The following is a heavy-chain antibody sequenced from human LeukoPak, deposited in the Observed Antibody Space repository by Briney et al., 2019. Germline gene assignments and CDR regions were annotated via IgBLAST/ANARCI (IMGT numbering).Heavy chain of an antibody. J-gene: IGHJ4*02. CDR3: ASTGRYCTSTSCSNYFHY. CDR1: ELSCDDDA. D-gene: IGHD2-2*01. Sequence: GGSLRLSCGVSELSCDDDAIAWVRQGPGKGLECVSGFSRKRDNMDHADSVKGRFTLSRDNAKNSLYLQMNSLRAEDTAVYYCASTGRYCTSTSCSNYFHYWGQGTLVTVSS. V-gene: IGHV3-9*01. CDR2: FSRKRDNM.